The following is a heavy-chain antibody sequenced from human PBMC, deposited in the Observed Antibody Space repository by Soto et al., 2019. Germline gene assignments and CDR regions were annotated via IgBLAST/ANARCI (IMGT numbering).Heavy chain of an antibody. V-gene: IGHV3-23*01. Sequence: GGSLRLSCAASGFTFSSYAMSWVRQAPGKGLEWVSAISGSGGSTYYADSVKGRFTISRDNSKNTLYLQMNSLRAEDTAVYYCAKDSGDLMATVVREDYFDYWGQGTLVTVSS. J-gene: IGHJ4*02. CDR3: AKDSGDLMATVVREDYFDY. CDR2: ISGSGGST. D-gene: IGHD3-10*01. CDR1: GFTFSSYA.